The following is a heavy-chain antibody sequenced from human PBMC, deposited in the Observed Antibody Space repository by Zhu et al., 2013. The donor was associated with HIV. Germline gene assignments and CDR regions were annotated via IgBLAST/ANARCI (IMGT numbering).Heavy chain of an antibody. D-gene: IGHD3-22*01. CDR2: IVVGSGNT. V-gene: IGHV1-58*01. Sequence: QMQLVQSGPEVKKPGTSVKVSCKASGFTFTSSAVQWVRQARGQRLEWIGWIVVGSGNTNYAQKFQERVTITRDMSTSTAYMELSSLRSEDTAVYYCAASGREYDSFPFDYWGQGTLVTVSS. J-gene: IGHJ4*02. CDR3: AASGREYDSFPFDY. CDR1: GFTFTSSA.